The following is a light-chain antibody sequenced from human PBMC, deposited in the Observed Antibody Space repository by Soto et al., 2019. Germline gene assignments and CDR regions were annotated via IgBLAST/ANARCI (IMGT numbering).Light chain of an antibody. Sequence: QSVLTQPASVSGSPGQSITISCTGTSSDVGGYNYVSWFQHHPGKAPKLMIYEVSNRPSGVSDRFSGSKSGNTASLTISGLQAEDEADYYCSSYTSSSTLEVFGTGTKVTVL. CDR1: SSDVGGYNY. V-gene: IGLV2-14*01. CDR2: EVS. J-gene: IGLJ1*01. CDR3: SSYTSSSTLEV.